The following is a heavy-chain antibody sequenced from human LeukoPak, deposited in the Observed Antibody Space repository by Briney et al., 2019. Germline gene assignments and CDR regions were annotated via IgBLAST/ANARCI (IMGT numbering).Heavy chain of an antibody. Sequence: PGGPLRLSCTTSGFTFGDYAMSWVRQAPRKGLEWVGFIRSKPYGGTTVYAASVKGRFTISRDDSKSIAYLQMDSLKTEDTAVYYCTRIPLAYCSSSSCPLWIDFWGQGTLVTVSS. CDR1: GFTFGDYA. D-gene: IGHD2-2*01. CDR2: IRSKPYGGTT. J-gene: IGHJ4*02. CDR3: TRIPLAYCSSSSCPLWIDF. V-gene: IGHV3-49*04.